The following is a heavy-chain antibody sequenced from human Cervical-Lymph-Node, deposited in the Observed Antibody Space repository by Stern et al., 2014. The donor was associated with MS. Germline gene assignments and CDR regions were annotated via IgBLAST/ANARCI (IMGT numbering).Heavy chain of an antibody. V-gene: IGHV4-59*01. Sequence: VQLVESGPGLVKPSETLSLTCTVSDDSISPYYWSWIRQPPGKGLEWIAYVYYSGTTNYNPSLKSRVIISVDMSKNRISLKLTSVTAADTAVYYCARGFGNYGMDVWGQGTTVTVSS. CDR2: VYYSGTT. J-gene: IGHJ6*02. CDR1: DDSISPYY. D-gene: IGHD1-14*01. CDR3: ARGFGNYGMDV.